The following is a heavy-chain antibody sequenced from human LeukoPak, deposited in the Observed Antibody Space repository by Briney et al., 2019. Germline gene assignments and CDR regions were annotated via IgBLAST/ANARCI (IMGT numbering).Heavy chain of an antibody. V-gene: IGHV3-30*02. CDR1: GIDFRASG. CDR2: IQTDGSDK. D-gene: IGHD2-2*01. CDR3: AREGGTVVVGRFDY. J-gene: IGHJ4*02. Sequence: PGGSLRLSCAASGIDFRASGMHWVRQAPGMGLEWVTFIQTDGSDKYYAASVAGRFTISRDNSKNTVYLHMNSPRPDDTALYYCAREGGTVVVGRFDYWGQGTLVTVSS.